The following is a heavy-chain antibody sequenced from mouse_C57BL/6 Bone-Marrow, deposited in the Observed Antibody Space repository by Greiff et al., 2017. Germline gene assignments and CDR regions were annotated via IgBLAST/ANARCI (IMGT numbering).Heavy chain of an antibody. V-gene: IGHV1-19*01. Sequence: VQLKQSGPVLVKPGASVKMSCKASGYTFTDYYMNWVKQSHGKSLEWIGVINPYNGGTSYNQKFKGKATLTVDKSSSTAYMELNSLTSEDSAVYYCARRRGLGLRRGSWFAYWGQGTLVTGSA. CDR3: ARRRGLGLRRGSWFAY. D-gene: IGHD2-4*01. CDR1: GYTFTDYY. CDR2: INPYNGGT. J-gene: IGHJ3*01.